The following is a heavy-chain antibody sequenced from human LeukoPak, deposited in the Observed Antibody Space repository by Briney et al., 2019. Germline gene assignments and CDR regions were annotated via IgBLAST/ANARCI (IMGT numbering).Heavy chain of an antibody. CDR3: AKSPYFYNSGRSVDV. Sequence: PGGSLRLSCAASGFSFSSYAMSWVRQAPGKGLEWVSAISGSGGSTNYADSVKGRFTISRDSAKNMLFLQMNRLRAEDTAVYYCAKSPYFYNSGRSVDVWGKGTTVTVSS. J-gene: IGHJ6*04. CDR1: GFSFSSYA. V-gene: IGHV3-23*01. CDR2: ISGSGGST. D-gene: IGHD3-10*01.